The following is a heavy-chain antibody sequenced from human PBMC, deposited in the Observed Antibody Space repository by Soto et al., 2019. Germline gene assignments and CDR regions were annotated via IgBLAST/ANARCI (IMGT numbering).Heavy chain of an antibody. J-gene: IGHJ6*02. V-gene: IGHV1-18*01. Sequence: ASVKVSCKASGSTFTSYGISWVRQAPGQGLEWMGWISAYNGNTNYAQKLQGRVTMTTDTSTSTAYVELRSLRSDDAAVHYCASQAEFDIVVVVAATRYYGMDVWGQGTTVTVSS. CDR3: ASQAEFDIVVVVAATRYYGMDV. CDR2: ISAYNGNT. CDR1: GSTFTSYG. D-gene: IGHD2-15*01.